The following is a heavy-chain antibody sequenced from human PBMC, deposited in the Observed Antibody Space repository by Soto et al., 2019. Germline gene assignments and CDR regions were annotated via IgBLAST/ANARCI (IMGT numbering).Heavy chain of an antibody. V-gene: IGHV3-30-3*01. J-gene: IGHJ6*02. D-gene: IGHD3-3*01. CDR3: ARDSLYYDFLSAQSGTDYYGMDV. Sequence: PGGSLRLSCAASGFTFSSYAMHWVRQAPGKGLEWVAVISYDGSNKYYADSVKGRFTISRDNSKNTLYLQMNSLRAEDTAVYYCARDSLYYDFLSAQSGTDYYGMDVWGQGTTVTVSS. CDR2: ISYDGSNK. CDR1: GFTFSSYA.